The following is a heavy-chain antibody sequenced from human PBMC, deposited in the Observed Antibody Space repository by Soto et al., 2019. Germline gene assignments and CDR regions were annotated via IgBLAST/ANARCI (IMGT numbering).Heavy chain of an antibody. D-gene: IGHD6-13*01. CDR1: GYTFTSYY. CDR2: INPSGGST. J-gene: IGHJ1*01. Sequence: GASVKVSCKASGYTFTSYYMHWVRQAPGQGLEWMGVINPSGGSTSYAQRFQGRVTMTRDTSTSTVYMELSSLRSEDTAVYYCAASPSTCYFQQWGQGTLVTVSS. CDR3: AASPSTCYFQQ. V-gene: IGHV1-46*03.